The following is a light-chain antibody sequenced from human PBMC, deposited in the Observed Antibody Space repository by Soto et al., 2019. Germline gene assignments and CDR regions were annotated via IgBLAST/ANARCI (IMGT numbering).Light chain of an antibody. CDR3: CSYAGSSTWV. CDR2: EGS. V-gene: IGLV2-23*01. J-gene: IGLJ3*02. Sequence: QSVLTQPASVSGSPGQSITISCTGTSSDVGSYNFVSWYQQHPGKAPKLMLYEGSKRPSGVSNRFSGSKSGNTASLTISGLQADDEADYSCCSYAGSSTWVFGGGTKLTVL. CDR1: SSDVGSYNF.